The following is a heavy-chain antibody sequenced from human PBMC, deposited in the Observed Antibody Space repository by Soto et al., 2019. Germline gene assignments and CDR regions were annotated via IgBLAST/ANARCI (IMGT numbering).Heavy chain of an antibody. J-gene: IGHJ6*02. CDR1: GFSLSTSGVG. D-gene: IGHD3-10*01. CDR2: IYWNDDK. Sequence: QITLKESGPTLVKPTQTLTLTCTFSGFSLSTSGVGVGWIRQPPGKALEWLALIYWNDDKRYSPSLKSRLTMTKDTSKNQVVLTMTNMDPVDTATYYCAHRKDGLLWFGSGMDVGGQGTTVTVSS. V-gene: IGHV2-5*01. CDR3: AHRKDGLLWFGSGMDV.